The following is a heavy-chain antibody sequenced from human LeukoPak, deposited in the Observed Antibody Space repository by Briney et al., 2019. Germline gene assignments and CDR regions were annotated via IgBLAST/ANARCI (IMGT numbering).Heavy chain of an antibody. J-gene: IGHJ5*02. CDR1: GYTFTSYG. Sequence: ASVKVSCKASGYTFTSYGISWVRQAPGQGLEWMGWINPNSGGTNYAQKFQGRVTMTRDTSISTAYMELSRLRSDDTAVYYCARGPWVYCGGDCYNWFDPWGQGTLVTVSS. CDR2: INPNSGGT. D-gene: IGHD2-21*02. V-gene: IGHV1-2*02. CDR3: ARGPWVYCGGDCYNWFDP.